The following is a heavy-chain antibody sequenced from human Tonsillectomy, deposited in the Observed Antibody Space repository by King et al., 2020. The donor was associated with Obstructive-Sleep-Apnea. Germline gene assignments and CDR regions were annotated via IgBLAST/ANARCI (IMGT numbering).Heavy chain of an antibody. J-gene: IGHJ4*02. Sequence: VQLVESGGVVVQPGGSLRLSCAASGFIFDDYAMHWVRQAPGKGLEWISLISWDGGSTYYEDSVKGRFTISRANSKNSLYLQMSSLRPEDTALYYCVKADSGYGLGDYWGQGTLVTVSS. CDR2: ISWDGGST. CDR1: GFIFDDYA. CDR3: VKADSGYGLGDY. D-gene: IGHD5-12*01. V-gene: IGHV3-43D*03.